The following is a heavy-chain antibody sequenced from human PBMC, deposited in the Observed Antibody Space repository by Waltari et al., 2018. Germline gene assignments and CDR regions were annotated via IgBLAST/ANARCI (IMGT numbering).Heavy chain of an antibody. CDR2: INTNSGGT. V-gene: IGHV1-2*02. Sequence: HVQVVQSGAEVKRPGASLKVSCTASGYTFTGYYMHWVRQAPGQGLEWMGWINTNSGGTSYEQKFQGRVTMTSETPISTAYMELGRLRSGDTAVDYGARGITGTTGEYFDYWGQGTLVTVSS. D-gene: IGHD1-7*01. J-gene: IGHJ4*02. CDR3: ARGITGTTGEYFDY. CDR1: GYTFTGYY.